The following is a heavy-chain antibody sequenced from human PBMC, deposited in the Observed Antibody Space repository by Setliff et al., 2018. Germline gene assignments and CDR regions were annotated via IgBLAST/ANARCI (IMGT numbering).Heavy chain of an antibody. Sequence: GSLRLSCEASGFTFSGYSMNWFRQAPGKGLEWVSYIGESGNNIHYADSGKGRFTISRDNANRSLYLKMNGLRADDTGVYYCVRDDADNYDGFDNWGQGTLVTV. D-gene: IGHD3-22*01. V-gene: IGHV3-48*04. CDR3: VRDDADNYDGFDN. CDR1: GFTFSGYS. J-gene: IGHJ3*02. CDR2: IGESGNNI.